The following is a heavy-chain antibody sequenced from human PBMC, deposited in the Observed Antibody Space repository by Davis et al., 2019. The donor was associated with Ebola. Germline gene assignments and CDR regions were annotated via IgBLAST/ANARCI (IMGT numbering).Heavy chain of an antibody. CDR1: GGSISSSNW. J-gene: IGHJ4*02. V-gene: IGHV4-4*02. Sequence: MPSETLSLTCAVSGGSISSSNWWSWVRQPPGKGLEWIGEIYHSGSTNYNPSLKSRVTISVDKSKNQFSLKLSSVTAADTAVYYCARSGDSSGYYYFDDWGQGTLVTVSS. D-gene: IGHD3-22*01. CDR2: IYHSGST. CDR3: ARSGDSSGYYYFDD.